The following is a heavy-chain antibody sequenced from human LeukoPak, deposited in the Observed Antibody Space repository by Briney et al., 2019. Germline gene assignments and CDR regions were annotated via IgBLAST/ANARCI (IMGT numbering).Heavy chain of an antibody. Sequence: ASVKVSCKASGYTFTGYYMHWVRQAPGQGLEWMGWINPNSGGTNYAQKFQGWVTMTRDTSISTAYMELSRLRSDDTAAYYCARAVGYCSGGSCYYPYGMDVWGKGTTVTVSS. CDR3: ARAVGYCSGGSCYYPYGMDV. CDR2: INPNSGGT. J-gene: IGHJ6*04. V-gene: IGHV1-2*04. D-gene: IGHD2-15*01. CDR1: GYTFTGYY.